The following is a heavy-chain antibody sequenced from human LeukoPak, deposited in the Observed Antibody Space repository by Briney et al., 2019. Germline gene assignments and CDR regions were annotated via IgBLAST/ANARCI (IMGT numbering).Heavy chain of an antibody. CDR3: ARTWMQLYNWFDP. V-gene: IGHV4-39*01. J-gene: IGHJ5*02. CDR1: GGSISSSSYY. D-gene: IGHD5-18*01. CDR2: IYYSGST. Sequence: SETLSLTCTVSGGSISSSSYYWGWIRQPPGKGLESIGSIYYSGSTYYNPSLKSRVTISVDTSKNQFSLKLSSVTAADTAVYYCARTWMQLYNWFDPWGQGTLVTVSS.